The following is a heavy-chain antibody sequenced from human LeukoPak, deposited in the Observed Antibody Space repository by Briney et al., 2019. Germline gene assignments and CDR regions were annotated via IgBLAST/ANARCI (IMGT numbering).Heavy chain of an antibody. V-gene: IGHV4-4*02. J-gene: IGHJ6*03. CDR3: ARAGYSSGWTAPRGYYYYYYMDV. CDR1: GASIIGPKW. CDR2: IFHTGST. Sequence: SETLSLTCTVSGASIIGPKWWNWVRLSPGKGMEWIGEIFHTGSTHYNPSLKSRVTISVDTSKNQFSLKLSSVTAADTAVYYCARAGYSSGWTAPRGYYYYYYMDVWGKGTTVTVSS. D-gene: IGHD6-19*01.